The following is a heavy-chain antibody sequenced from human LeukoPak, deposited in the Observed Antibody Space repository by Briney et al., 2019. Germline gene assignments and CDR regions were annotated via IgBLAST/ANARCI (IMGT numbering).Heavy chain of an antibody. CDR2: ISGGSDTI. CDR3: ATNPHSGNWG. D-gene: IGHD7-27*01. CDR1: GFTFSSYS. Sequence: GGSLRLSCAASGFTFSSYSMNWVRQAPGKGPECLSYISGGSDTIYYADSVKGRFTISRDNAKSSLYLQMNSLRDEDTAVYYCATNPHSGNWGWGRGTMVTVSS. J-gene: IGHJ3*01. V-gene: IGHV3-48*02.